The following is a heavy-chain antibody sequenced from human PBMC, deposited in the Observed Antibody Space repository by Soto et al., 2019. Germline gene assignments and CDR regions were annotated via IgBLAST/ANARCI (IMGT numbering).Heavy chain of an antibody. D-gene: IGHD3-10*01. CDR1: GGTFSRYA. V-gene: IGHV1-69*12. J-gene: IGHJ6*02. CDR2: VISSFGTA. CDR3: ALHYGSGSNYYYYGMGV. Sequence: QVQLVQSGAEVKKPGSSVKVSCKASGGTFSRYAISWVRQAPGQGLEWMGGVISSFGTADYTQKFKGRVTITAEESTSTADMELSSLTSEDTAVYYCALHYGSGSNYYYYGMGVWGQGTTGTVSS.